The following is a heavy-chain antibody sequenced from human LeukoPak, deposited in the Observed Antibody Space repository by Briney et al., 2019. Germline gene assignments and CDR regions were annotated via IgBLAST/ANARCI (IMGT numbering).Heavy chain of an antibody. Sequence: GASVKVSCKASGYTFISYAMNWVRQAPGQGLEWMGWINTNTGNPTYAQGFTGRFVFSLDTSVSTAYLQISSLKAEDTAVYYCARDPRFLEWDHGMDVWGQGTTVTVSS. D-gene: IGHD3-3*01. V-gene: IGHV7-4-1*02. CDR1: GYTFISYA. CDR2: INTNTGNP. CDR3: ARDPRFLEWDHGMDV. J-gene: IGHJ6*02.